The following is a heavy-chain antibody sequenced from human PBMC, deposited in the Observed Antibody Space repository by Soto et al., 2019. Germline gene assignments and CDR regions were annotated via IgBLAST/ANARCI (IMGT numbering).Heavy chain of an antibody. CDR1: GFTFNNYA. CDR3: AKKSTIFGVVIIGYFDY. V-gene: IGHV3-23*01. J-gene: IGHJ4*02. CDR2: ISGGDGST. Sequence: EVQLLESGGGLVQPGGSLRLSCAASGFTFNNYAMSWVRQVPGKGLEWVSAISGGDGSTYYADSVKGRFTISRDSSKNTLSLQMNSLRAEDTAVYYCAKKSTIFGVVIIGYFDYWGQGTLVTVSS. D-gene: IGHD3-3*01.